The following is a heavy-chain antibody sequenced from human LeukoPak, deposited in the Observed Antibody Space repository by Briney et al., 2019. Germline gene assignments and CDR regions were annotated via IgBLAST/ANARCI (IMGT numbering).Heavy chain of an antibody. D-gene: IGHD4-17*01. CDR3: ARDPNGDYVGAFDFQR. CDR1: GFTFSNYA. Sequence: GGSLRLSCAASGFTFSNYALTWVRQAPGRGLEWVSSISGAGTYYADSVKGRFSISRDNYKNTLYPQMSSLRAEDTAVYYCARDPNGDYVGAFDFQRWGQGTLVTVSS. CDR2: ISGAGT. J-gene: IGHJ1*01. V-gene: IGHV3-23*01.